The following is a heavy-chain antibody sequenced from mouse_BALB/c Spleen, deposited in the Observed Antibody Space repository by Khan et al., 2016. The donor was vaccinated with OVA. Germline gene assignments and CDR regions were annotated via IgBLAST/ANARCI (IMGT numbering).Heavy chain of an antibody. Sequence: QVQLKESGPGLVAPSQSLSITCTVSGFSLTNYGVHWVSQPPGKGLEWLGVIWAGGSTNYNSDLMYSMSISTDNSNSQVFLKMNRLQTDDTAMYFCARNREPDDFDYWGQGTTLTVAS. V-gene: IGHV2-9*02. CDR2: IWAGGST. CDR3: ARNREPDDFDY. J-gene: IGHJ2*01. CDR1: GFSLTNYG.